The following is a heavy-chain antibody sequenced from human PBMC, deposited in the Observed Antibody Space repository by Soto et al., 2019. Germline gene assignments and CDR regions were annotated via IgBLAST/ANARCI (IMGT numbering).Heavy chain of an antibody. Sequence: EVQILQSGGGLEQPGGSLRLSCAASGFTFSNYAMSWIRQAPGKGLEWVSTLRETGNTYYADSVRGRFATSRYNSENTLYLQMSSLRAEDTAVYYCAKQQMGVIRALDYWGQGTLVTVSS. CDR1: GFTFSNYA. J-gene: IGHJ4*02. V-gene: IGHV3-23*01. CDR2: LRETGNT. D-gene: IGHD4-17*01. CDR3: AKQQMGVIRALDY.